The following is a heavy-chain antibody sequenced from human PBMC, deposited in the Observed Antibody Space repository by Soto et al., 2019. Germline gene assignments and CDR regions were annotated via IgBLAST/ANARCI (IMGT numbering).Heavy chain of an antibody. Sequence: GGSLRLSCAASGFTFSSYAMHWVRQAPGKGLEWVAVISYDGSNKYYADSVKGRFTISRDNSKNTLYLQMNSLRAEDTAVYYCASRDYYDSSGYYYGPFDYWGQGTLVTASS. CDR1: GFTFSSYA. D-gene: IGHD3-22*01. J-gene: IGHJ4*02. CDR2: ISYDGSNK. CDR3: ASRDYYDSSGYYYGPFDY. V-gene: IGHV3-30-3*01.